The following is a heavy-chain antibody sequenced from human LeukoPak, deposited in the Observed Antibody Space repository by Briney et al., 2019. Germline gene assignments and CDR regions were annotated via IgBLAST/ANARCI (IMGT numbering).Heavy chain of an antibody. D-gene: IGHD3-22*01. V-gene: IGHV3-64D*09. J-gene: IGHJ6*02. CDR2: ISSNGGST. CDR3: VKGYCDLYYAMDV. CDR1: GFTFSTYA. Sequence: GGSLRLSCSASGFTFSTYAMYWVRQAPGKGLEYVSGISSNGGSTDYADSVKGRFTISRDNSKNTLYLQMSSLRAEDTAVYYCVKGYCDLYYAMDVWGHGTTVTVSS.